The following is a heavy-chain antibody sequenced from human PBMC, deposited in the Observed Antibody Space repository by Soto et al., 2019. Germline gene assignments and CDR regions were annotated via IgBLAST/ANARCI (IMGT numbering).Heavy chain of an antibody. CDR3: ARDYIVVVTAIDYYYYGMDV. V-gene: IGHV3-30-3*01. CDR2: ISYDGSNK. D-gene: IGHD2-21*02. J-gene: IGHJ6*02. Sequence: GGSLRLSCAASGFTFSSYAMHWVRQAPGKGLEWVAVISYDGSNKYYADSVKGRFTISRDNSKNTLYLQMNSLRAEDTAVYYCARDYIVVVTAIDYYYYGMDVWGQGPTVTVSS. CDR1: GFTFSSYA.